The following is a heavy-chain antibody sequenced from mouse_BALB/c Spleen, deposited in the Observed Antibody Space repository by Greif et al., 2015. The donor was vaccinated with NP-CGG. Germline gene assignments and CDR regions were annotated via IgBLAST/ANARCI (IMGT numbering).Heavy chain of an antibody. CDR2: INPSSGYT. Sequence: VQGVESGAELARPGASVKMSCKASGYTFTSYTMHWVKQRPGQGLEWIGYINPSSGYTNYNQKFKDKATLTADKSSSTAYMQLSGLTSEDSAVYYCAREGGNPYAMDYWGQGTSVTVSS. V-gene: IGHV1-4*01. CDR1: GYTFTSYT. J-gene: IGHJ4*01. CDR3: AREGGNPYAMDY. D-gene: IGHD2-1*01.